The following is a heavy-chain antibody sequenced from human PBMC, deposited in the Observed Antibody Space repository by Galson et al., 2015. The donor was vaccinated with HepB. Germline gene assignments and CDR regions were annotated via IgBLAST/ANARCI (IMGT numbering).Heavy chain of an antibody. Sequence: SLRLSCAASGFTFSSYAMSWVRQAPGKGLEWVSAISGSGGSTYYADSLQGRFTISRDNSKNTLYLQVNSLRAEDTAVYYCAKAQGGILTGYYSPDAFDIWGQGTMVTVSS. D-gene: IGHD3-9*01. CDR2: ISGSGGST. V-gene: IGHV3-23*01. CDR1: GFTFSSYA. J-gene: IGHJ3*02. CDR3: AKAQGGILTGYYSPDAFDI.